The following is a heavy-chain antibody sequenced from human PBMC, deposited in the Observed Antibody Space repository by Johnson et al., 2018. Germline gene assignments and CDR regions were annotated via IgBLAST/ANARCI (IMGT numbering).Heavy chain of an antibody. CDR1: GFRFGDNG. CDR2: INWNGGST. Sequence: VQLVQSGGGVVRPGGSLRLSCAASGFRFGDNGMSWARQAPGKGLEWVSGINWNGGSTGYADSVKGRFTISRANAKNYLYLQMNSLRAEDTALYFCARAARALTVIYYYMDVWGKGTTVTVSS. V-gene: IGHV3-20*04. J-gene: IGHJ6*03. CDR3: ARAARALTVIYYYMDV. D-gene: IGHD3-22*01.